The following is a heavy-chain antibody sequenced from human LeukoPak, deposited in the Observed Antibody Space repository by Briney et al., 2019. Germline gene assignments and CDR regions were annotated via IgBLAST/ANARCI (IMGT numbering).Heavy chain of an antibody. D-gene: IGHD2-15*01. J-gene: IGHJ5*02. CDR3: ASCLRDSCYWFDP. CDR1: GYTFTSYA. Sequence: GASVKVSCKASGYTFTSYAMHWVRQAPGQRLEWMGWINAGNGNTKYSQKFQGRVTNTRDTSASTAYMELSSLRSEDTAVYYCASCLRDSCYWFDPWGQGTLVTVSS. V-gene: IGHV1-3*01. CDR2: INAGNGNT.